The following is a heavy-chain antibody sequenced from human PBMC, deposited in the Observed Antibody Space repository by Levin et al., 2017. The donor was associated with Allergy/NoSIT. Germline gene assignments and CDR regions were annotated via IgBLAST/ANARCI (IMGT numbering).Heavy chain of an antibody. CDR2: IVFDGNDQ. Sequence: GGSLRLSCAASGFQFSLYGMHWVRQAPGKGLEWVALIVFDGNDQYYADSVKGRFTISRDNSKNTLYLQMSSLRENDTAIYYCAKRGYCSGNTCQSHDAITVWGLGTLVIVSS. J-gene: IGHJ3*01. V-gene: IGHV3-30*18. CDR3: AKRGYCSGNTCQSHDAITV. CDR1: GFQFSLYG. D-gene: IGHD2-15*01.